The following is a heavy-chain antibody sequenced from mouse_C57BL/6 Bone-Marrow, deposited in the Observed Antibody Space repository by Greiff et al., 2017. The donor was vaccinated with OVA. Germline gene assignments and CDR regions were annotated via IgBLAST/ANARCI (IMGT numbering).Heavy chain of an antibody. D-gene: IGHD1-1*01. Sequence: VQLQQSGAELVRPGASVKLSCKASGYTFTDYYINWVKQRPGQGLEWIARIYPGSGNTYYNEKFKGKATLTAEKSSSTAYTQLSSLTSEDSAVYFCARDIMDYGRGYWGQGTTLTVSS. V-gene: IGHV1-76*01. J-gene: IGHJ2*01. CDR1: GYTFTDYY. CDR2: IYPGSGNT. CDR3: ARDIMDYGRGY.